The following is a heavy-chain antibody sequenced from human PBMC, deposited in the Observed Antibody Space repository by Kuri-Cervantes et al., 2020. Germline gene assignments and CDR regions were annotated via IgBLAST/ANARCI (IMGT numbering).Heavy chain of an antibody. J-gene: IGHJ4*02. CDR2: ISGSGTTT. CDR1: GFTFNAYG. V-gene: IGHV3-23*01. Sequence: GESLKISCAVSGFTFNAYGMSWARQVPGRGLEWVSAISGSGTTTSYADSVKGRFTISRDNSQNTLYLQMTSLRAEDTAVYYCARRTVPLFPSSGWYYFDYWGQGTLVTVSS. CDR3: ARRTVPLFPSSGWYYFDY. D-gene: IGHD6-19*01.